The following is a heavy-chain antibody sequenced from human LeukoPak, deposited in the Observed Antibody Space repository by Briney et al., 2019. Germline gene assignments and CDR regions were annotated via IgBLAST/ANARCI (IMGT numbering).Heavy chain of an antibody. V-gene: IGHV4-59*01. J-gene: IGHJ5*02. CDR3: TRGHWGRQS. Sequence: SETLFLTCTVSGASLTDYYWSWIRQSPGKGLEWISYVHHSGNSDYNPSLRSRVTTSLDTSKNQFSLNRISVTAADTAVYYCTRGHWGRQSWSQGTLVTVSS. D-gene: IGHD7-27*01. CDR1: GASLTDYY. CDR2: VHHSGNS.